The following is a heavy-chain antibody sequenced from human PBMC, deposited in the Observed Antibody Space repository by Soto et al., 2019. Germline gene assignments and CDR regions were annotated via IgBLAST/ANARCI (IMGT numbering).Heavy chain of an antibody. CDR3: ATGGIAVAGPHFDY. J-gene: IGHJ4*02. D-gene: IGHD6-19*01. CDR1: GYTLTELS. V-gene: IGHV1-24*01. CDR2: FDPEDGET. Sequence: ASVKVSCKVSGYTLTELSMHWVRQAPGKGLEWMGGFDPEDGETIYAQKFQGRVTMTEDTSTDTAYMGLSSLRSEDTAVYYCATGGIAVAGPHFDYWGQGNLVTVSS.